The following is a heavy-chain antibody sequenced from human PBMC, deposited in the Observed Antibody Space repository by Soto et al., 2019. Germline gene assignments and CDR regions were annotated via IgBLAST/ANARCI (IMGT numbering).Heavy chain of an antibody. CDR2: TSHDGFSE. Sequence: QVKLVESGGVVVQPGKSLRLSCEVSGFKLSDFGLNWVRQAPGQGLEWVAATSHDGFSENHAESVRGRFTISSENSKNTVYLQMDSLASEDTAVYYCAREVMIRRALIPYEYSAMDVWGQGTTFTVSS. D-gene: IGHD3-10*01. V-gene: IGHV3-30*03. CDR1: GFKLSDFG. J-gene: IGHJ6*02. CDR3: AREVMIRRALIPYEYSAMDV.